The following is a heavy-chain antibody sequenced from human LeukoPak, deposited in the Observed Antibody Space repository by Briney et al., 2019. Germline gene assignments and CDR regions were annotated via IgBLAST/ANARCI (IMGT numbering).Heavy chain of an antibody. J-gene: IGHJ6*03. V-gene: IGHV4-59*08. Sequence: SETLSLTCTVSGGSISSYYWSWIRQPPGKGLEWIGYIYYSGSTNYNPPLKSRVTISVDTSKNQFSLKLSSVTAADTAVYYCARLSDCSGGSCYSGWDYYYYMDVWGKGTTVTVSS. CDR2: IYYSGST. CDR1: GGSISSYY. CDR3: ARLSDCSGGSCYSGWDYYYYMDV. D-gene: IGHD2-15*01.